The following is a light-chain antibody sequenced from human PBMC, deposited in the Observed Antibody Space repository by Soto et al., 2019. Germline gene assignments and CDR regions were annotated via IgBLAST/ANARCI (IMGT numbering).Light chain of an antibody. CDR3: SSYGSTSTPHV. CDR1: SSDVGGYNY. V-gene: IGLV2-14*01. Sequence: QSALTQPASVSGSPGQSITISCTGTSSDVGGYNYVSWYQQHPGKAPKLMIYEVSNRPSGVSNRFSGSKSANTASLTISGLQAEDEADYFCSSYGSTSTPHVFGTGTKLTVL. J-gene: IGLJ1*01. CDR2: EVS.